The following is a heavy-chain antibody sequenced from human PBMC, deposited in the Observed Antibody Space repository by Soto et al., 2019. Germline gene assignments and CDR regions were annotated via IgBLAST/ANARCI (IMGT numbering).Heavy chain of an antibody. CDR2: ISGSGGST. CDR3: AKVHVTGTSTTWLDS. Sequence: PGGSLRLSCAASGFTFSSYAMTWVRQAPGKGLEWVSLISGSGGSTYYSASVKGRFTISRDNSRDTLYLQMNSLRAEDTAVYYCAKVHVTGTSTTWLDSLSLGAALTISS. D-gene: IGHD2-2*01. V-gene: IGHV3-23*01. CDR1: GFTFSSYA. J-gene: IGHJ5*01.